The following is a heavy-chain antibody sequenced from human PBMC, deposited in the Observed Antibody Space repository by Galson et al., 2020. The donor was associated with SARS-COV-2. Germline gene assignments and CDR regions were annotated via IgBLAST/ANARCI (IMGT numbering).Heavy chain of an antibody. CDR2: ISSSGSTI. J-gene: IGHJ6*02. CDR3: ARDSLAKTGAWGYYYYGMDV. V-gene: IGHV3-48*03. CDR1: GFTFSSYE. Sequence: GGSLRLSCAASGFTFSSYEMNWVRQAPGKGLEWVSYISSSGSTIYYADSVKGRFTISRDNAKNSLYLQMNSLRAEDTAVYYCARDSLAKTGAWGYYYYGMDVWGQGTTVTVSS. D-gene: IGHD1-26*01.